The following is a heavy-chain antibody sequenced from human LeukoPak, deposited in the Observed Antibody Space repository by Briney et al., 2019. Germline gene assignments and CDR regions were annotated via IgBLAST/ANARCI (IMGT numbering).Heavy chain of an antibody. D-gene: IGHD6-19*01. CDR1: GFTFSSYA. V-gene: IGHV3-23*01. CDR2: ISGSGGST. CDR3: AKSSSGWCGLK. Sequence: GGSLRLSCAASGFTFSSYAMSWVRQAPGKGLEWVSAISGSGGSTYYADSVKGRFTISRDNSKNTLYLQMNSRRAEDTAVYYCAKSSSGWCGLKWGQGTLVTVSS. J-gene: IGHJ4*02.